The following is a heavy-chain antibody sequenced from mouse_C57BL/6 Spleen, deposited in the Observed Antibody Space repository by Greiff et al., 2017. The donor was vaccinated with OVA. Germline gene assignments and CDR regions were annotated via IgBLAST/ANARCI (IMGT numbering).Heavy chain of an antibody. D-gene: IGHD1-1*01. V-gene: IGHV2-2*01. CDR2: IWSGGST. J-gene: IGHJ1*03. CDR3: ARNYYYGSSWFFDV. CDR1: GFSLTSYG. Sequence: VQLQQSGPGLVQPSQRLSITCTVSGFSLTSYGVHWVRQSPGKGLEWLGVIWSGGSTDYNAAFISSLSISKDNSQHQVFCIIISLQADDTAIYYCARNYYYGSSWFFDVWGTGTTVTVSS.